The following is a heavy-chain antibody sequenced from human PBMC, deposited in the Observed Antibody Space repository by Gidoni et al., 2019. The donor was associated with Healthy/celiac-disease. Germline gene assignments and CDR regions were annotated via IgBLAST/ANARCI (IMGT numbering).Heavy chain of an antibody. V-gene: IGHV3-23*01. J-gene: IGHJ4*02. CDR3: AKAGDNYDFWSGYYRSYYFDY. Sequence: EVQLLESGGGLIQPGGSLRLSCAASGSTFRSYAMSWARQAPGKGMEWVSSISGSCGSTYYADSVKGRFTISIDNSKNTLYLQMNIRRAEDTAVYYCAKAGDNYDFWSGYYRSYYFDYWGQGTLVTVSS. D-gene: IGHD3-3*01. CDR2: ISGSCGST. CDR1: GSTFRSYA.